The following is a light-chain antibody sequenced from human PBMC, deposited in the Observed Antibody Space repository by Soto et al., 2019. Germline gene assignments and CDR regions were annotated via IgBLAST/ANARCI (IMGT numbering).Light chain of an antibody. J-gene: IGLJ1*01. V-gene: IGLV2-14*03. Sequence: QSMLTQPASVSGSPGQSISISCTGTSSDIGFYNFVSWYQQHPGKAPKLMIFDVSNRPSGVSLRFSGAKSGNTASLTISGLQAEDEADYYCISYTTSTSLVFGPGTKVTVL. CDR3: ISYTTSTSLV. CDR2: DVS. CDR1: SSDIGFYNF.